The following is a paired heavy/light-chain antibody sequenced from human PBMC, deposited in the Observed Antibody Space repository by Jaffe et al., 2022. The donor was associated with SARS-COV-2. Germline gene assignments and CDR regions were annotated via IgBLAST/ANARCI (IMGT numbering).Heavy chain of an antibody. CDR2: IFPSDSDT. D-gene: IGHD2-15*01. CDR1: GYNFATNW. J-gene: IGHJ4*02. Sequence: EVQLVQSGAEVKKPGESLRVSCKGSGYNFATNWVGWVRQMPGKGLEWMGIIFPSDSDTRYSPSFQGQVTISVDKSISTAYLQWSSLKASDTAMYYCARPGFGSSPDYWGQGTLVIVSS. V-gene: IGHV5-51*01. CDR3: ARPGFGSSPDY.
Light chain of an antibody. Sequence: QSVLTQPPSVSAAPGQKVTISCSGSSSNIGNNLISWYQQLPGTAPKLLIYANNKRPSGIPDRFSGSKSGTSATLGITGLQTGDEADYYCGTWDRSLSAVFGGGTKLTVL. CDR3: GTWDRSLSAV. CDR2: ANN. J-gene: IGLJ3*02. CDR1: SSNIGNNL. V-gene: IGLV1-51*02.